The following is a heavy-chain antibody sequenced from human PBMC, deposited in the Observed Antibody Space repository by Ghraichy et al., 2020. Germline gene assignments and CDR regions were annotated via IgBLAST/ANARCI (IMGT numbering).Heavy chain of an antibody. CDR1: GFTFSGSA. J-gene: IGHJ4*02. V-gene: IGHV3-73*01. CDR2: IRSKANSYAT. CDR3: TRHAIVGATGVDY. D-gene: IGHD1-26*01. Sequence: GESLRLSCAASGFTFSGSAMHWVRQASGKGLEWVGRIRSKANSYATAYAASVKGRFTISRDDSKNTAYLQMNSLKTEDTAVYYCTRHAIVGATGVDYWGQGTLVTVSS.